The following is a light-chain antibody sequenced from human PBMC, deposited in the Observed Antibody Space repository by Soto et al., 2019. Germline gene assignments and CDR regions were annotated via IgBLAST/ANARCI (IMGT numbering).Light chain of an antibody. J-gene: IGLJ3*02. Sequence: QSALTQPASVSESRGQSITISCTGTNNDVGNYKLVSWFQHHLGKAPKLIIYEGTKRPSGVSNRFSASQSGNTASLTISGLQAEDEADYYCYSYAGTSTWVFGGGTKLTVL. CDR2: EGT. CDR3: YSYAGTSTWV. V-gene: IGLV2-23*01. CDR1: NNDVGNYKL.